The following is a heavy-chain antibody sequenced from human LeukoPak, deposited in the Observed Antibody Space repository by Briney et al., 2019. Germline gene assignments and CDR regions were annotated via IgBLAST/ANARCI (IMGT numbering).Heavy chain of an antibody. CDR3: ARVCDYYDSSGYYYPPNWFDP. Sequence: SETLSLTCTVSGGSINSGDYYWVWIRQPPGKGLEWIGSIYYSGSTSYNPSLKSRVTMTVDTSKSQFSLKLSSVTAADTAVYYCARVCDYYDSSGYYYPPNWFDPWGQGTLVTVSS. CDR1: GGSINSGDYY. J-gene: IGHJ5*02. V-gene: IGHV4-39*07. CDR2: IYYSGST. D-gene: IGHD3-22*01.